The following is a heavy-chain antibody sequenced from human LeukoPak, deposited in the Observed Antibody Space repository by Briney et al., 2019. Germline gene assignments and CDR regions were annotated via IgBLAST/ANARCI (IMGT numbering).Heavy chain of an antibody. J-gene: IGHJ4*02. CDR2: IIPILGIA. CDR1: GGTFSSYA. D-gene: IGHD5-12*01. V-gene: IGHV1-69*04. CDR3: ARDEMATIYAPDY. Sequence: GASVKVSCKASGGTFSSYAISWVRQAPGQGLEWMGRIIPILGIANYAQKFQGRVTITADKSTSTAYMELSSLRSEDTAVYYWARDEMATIYAPDYWGQGTLVTVSS.